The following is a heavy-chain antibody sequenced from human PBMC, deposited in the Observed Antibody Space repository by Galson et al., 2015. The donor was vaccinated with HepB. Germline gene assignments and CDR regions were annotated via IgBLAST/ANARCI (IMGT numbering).Heavy chain of an antibody. CDR1: GFTFSSYS. Sequence: SLRLSCAASGFTFSSYSMNWVRQAPGKGLEWVSSISSSSSYIYYADSVKGRFTISRDNAKNSLYLQMNSLRAEDTAVYYCAREAIGYRGGALDIWGQGTMVTVSS. V-gene: IGHV3-21*01. CDR3: AREAIGYRGGALDI. D-gene: IGHD5-12*01. J-gene: IGHJ3*02. CDR2: ISSSSSYI.